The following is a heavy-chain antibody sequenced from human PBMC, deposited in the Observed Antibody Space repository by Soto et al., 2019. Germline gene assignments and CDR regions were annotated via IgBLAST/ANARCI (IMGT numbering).Heavy chain of an antibody. Sequence: QVQLQESGPGLVKPSETLSLTCTVSGGSISSYYWSWIRQPPGKGLEWIGYIYYSGSTNYNPSLKSRVTISGDTSKNLFSLKLSSVTAADTAVYYCARGQTDIVATITAFDIWGQGTMVTVSS. V-gene: IGHV4-59*01. CDR1: GGSISSYY. D-gene: IGHD5-12*01. CDR3: ARGQTDIVATITAFDI. CDR2: IYYSGST. J-gene: IGHJ3*02.